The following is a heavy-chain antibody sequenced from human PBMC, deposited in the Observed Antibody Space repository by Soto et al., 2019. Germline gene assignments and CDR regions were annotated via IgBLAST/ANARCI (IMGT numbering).Heavy chain of an antibody. J-gene: IGHJ4*02. CDR1: GFIVGDAC. CDR3: VAGSPFEY. D-gene: IGHD1-26*01. CDR2: VKRKSDGETT. Sequence: XESLRLSSAGSGFIVGDACLSWVRQAPGKGLEWVGRVKRKSDGETTDYAAPVTGRFTISRDDSKPTVYLQMNSLKIEETGIYYCVAGSPFEYWGQGTLVTFYS. V-gene: IGHV3-15*05.